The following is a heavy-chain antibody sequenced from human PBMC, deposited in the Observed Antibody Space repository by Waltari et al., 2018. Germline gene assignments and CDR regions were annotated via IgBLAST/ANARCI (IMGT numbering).Heavy chain of an antibody. D-gene: IGHD5-12*01. Sequence: QVQLVQSGAEVKKPGSSVKVSCKASGGTFSSYAISWVRQAPGQGLEWMGGIIPIFGTANYAQKFQGRVTITADESTSTAYMGLSSLRSEDTAVYYCAREDIVATIYYYGMDVWGQGTTVTVSS. CDR3: AREDIVATIYYYGMDV. CDR1: GGTFSSYA. CDR2: IIPIFGTA. V-gene: IGHV1-69*01. J-gene: IGHJ6*02.